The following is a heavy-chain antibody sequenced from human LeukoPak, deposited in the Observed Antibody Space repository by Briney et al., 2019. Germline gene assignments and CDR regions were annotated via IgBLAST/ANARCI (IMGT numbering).Heavy chain of an antibody. V-gene: IGHV5-51*01. CDR2: IYPGDSDT. CDR3: ARRGSSGGSWYADY. D-gene: IGHD6-13*01. Sequence: GESLKISCKGSGYSFSNYWIGWVRQMPGKGLEWMGIIYPGDSDTRYSPSFQGQVTISADKSISTAYLQWSSLKALDTATYYCARRGSSGGSWYADYWGQGTQVTVSS. CDR1: GYSFSNYW. J-gene: IGHJ4*02.